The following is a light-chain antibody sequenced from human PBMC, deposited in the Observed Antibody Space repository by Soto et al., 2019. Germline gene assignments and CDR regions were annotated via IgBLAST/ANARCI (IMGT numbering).Light chain of an antibody. V-gene: IGKV3-20*01. CDR1: QSVGSS. J-gene: IGKJ4*01. CDR2: GAS. CDR3: QQYGSSPT. Sequence: IALTQGPGTLSFSLGDKATLSCSARQSVGSSLAWYQQTPGQAPRLIIYGASSRATGIPDRFSGSGSGTDFTLTISRLEPEDFAVYYCQQYGSSPTFGGGTKVDIK.